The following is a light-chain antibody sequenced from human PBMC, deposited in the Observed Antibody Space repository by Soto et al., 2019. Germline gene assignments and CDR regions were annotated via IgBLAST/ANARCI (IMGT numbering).Light chain of an antibody. CDR1: QSVSSSQ. Sequence: IWVPQSPGTRALYQGAGATLSCRAGQSVSSSQLAWYQHKPGQAPRLLVYGASSRATGIPERFSGSVSETDFTLSISRLEPEDFAVYYCQHYGNSPLTFGLGTLLEI. J-gene: IGKJ5*01. CDR2: GAS. V-gene: IGKV3-20*01. CDR3: QHYGNSPLT.